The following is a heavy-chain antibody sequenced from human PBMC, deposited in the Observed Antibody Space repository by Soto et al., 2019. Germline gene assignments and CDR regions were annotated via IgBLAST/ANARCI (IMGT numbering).Heavy chain of an antibody. CDR1: GYTFTSYD. CDR3: ARVPRRAARAGRVYYFDY. CDR2: MNPNSGNT. Sequence: QVQLVQSGAEVKKPGASVKVSCKASGYTFTSYDINWVRQATGQGLEWMGWMNPNSGNTGYAQKFQGRVTMTRNTSISTAYMELSSLRSEDTAVYYCARVPRRAARAGRVYYFDYWGQGTLVTVSS. D-gene: IGHD6-6*01. J-gene: IGHJ4*02. V-gene: IGHV1-8*01.